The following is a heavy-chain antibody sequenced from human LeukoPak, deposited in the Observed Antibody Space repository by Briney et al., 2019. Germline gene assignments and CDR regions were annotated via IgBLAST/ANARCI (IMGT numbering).Heavy chain of an antibody. CDR1: GFTFSNYS. D-gene: IGHD4-17*01. CDR2: ISSSSSYI. Sequence: GGSLRLSCTASGFTFSNYSMNWVRQAPGKGLEWVSSISSSSSYIYYADSVKGRFTISRDNAKNSLYLQMNSLRAEDTAVYYCASIPLTTPFDYWGQGTLVTVSS. V-gene: IGHV3-21*01. CDR3: ASIPLTTPFDY. J-gene: IGHJ4*02.